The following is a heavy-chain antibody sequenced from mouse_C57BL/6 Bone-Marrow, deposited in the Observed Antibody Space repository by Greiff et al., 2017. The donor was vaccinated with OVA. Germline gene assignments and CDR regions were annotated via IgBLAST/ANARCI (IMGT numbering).Heavy chain of an antibody. Sequence: VQLKESGAELVRPGTSVKMSCKASGYTFTNYWIGWAKQRPGHGLEWIGDIYPGGGYTNYNEKFKGKATLTADKSSSTAYMQFSSLTSEDSAIYYCARNYGSYWYFDVWGTGTTVTVSS. CDR3: ARNYGSYWYFDV. V-gene: IGHV1-63*01. CDR1: GYTFTNYW. J-gene: IGHJ1*03. D-gene: IGHD1-1*01. CDR2: IYPGGGYT.